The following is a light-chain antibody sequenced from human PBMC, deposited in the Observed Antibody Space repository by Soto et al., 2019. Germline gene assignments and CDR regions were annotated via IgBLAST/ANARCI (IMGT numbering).Light chain of an antibody. CDR2: AAS. J-gene: IGKJ5*01. CDR3: QQSYSTPIT. Sequence: DIQMTQSPTSLSASVGDRVTITCRASQSISSYLNWYQQKPGKAPKLRIYAASSLQSGVPSRVSGRGSGTDITLTISSLQPEDFATYDCQQSYSTPITFGQGTRLEI. V-gene: IGKV1-39*01. CDR1: QSISSY.